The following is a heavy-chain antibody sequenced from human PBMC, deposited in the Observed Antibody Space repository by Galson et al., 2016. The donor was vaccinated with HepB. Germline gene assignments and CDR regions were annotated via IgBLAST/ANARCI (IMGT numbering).Heavy chain of an antibody. Sequence: SVKVSCKASGYTLGSKAFHWVCQARGRGLEWIGWIAVGSGNTRFAQGLQGRVTLTTDMSSNTVNMEVSSLTPADTATYFCAVERLGALDYWGQGTEVTVAS. CDR2: IAVGSGNT. CDR1: GYTLGSKA. J-gene: IGHJ4*02. CDR3: AVERLGALDY. D-gene: IGHD1-26*01. V-gene: IGHV1-58*01.